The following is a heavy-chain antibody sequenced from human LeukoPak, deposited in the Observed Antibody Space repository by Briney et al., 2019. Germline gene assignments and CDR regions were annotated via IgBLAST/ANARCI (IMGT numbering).Heavy chain of an antibody. CDR3: ARVPLYYYDSRDYYFDY. CDR2: INHSGST. Sequence: SETLSLTCAVYGGSFSGYYWSWIRQPPGKGLEWIGEINHSGSTNYNPSLKSRVTISVDTSKNQFSLKLSSVTAADTAVYYCARVPLYYYDSRDYYFDYWGQGTLVTVSS. V-gene: IGHV4-34*01. CDR1: GGSFSGYY. J-gene: IGHJ4*02. D-gene: IGHD3-22*01.